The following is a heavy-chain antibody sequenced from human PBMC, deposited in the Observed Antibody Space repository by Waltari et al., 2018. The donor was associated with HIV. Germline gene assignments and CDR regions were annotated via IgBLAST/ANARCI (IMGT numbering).Heavy chain of an antibody. J-gene: IGHJ5*02. CDR1: GGSFSGYY. CDR2: INHSGST. CDR3: ARHGNYGDYVFDP. D-gene: IGHD4-17*01. Sequence: QVQLQQWGAGLLKPSETLSLTCAVYGGSFSGYYWSWIRQPPGTGLEWIGEINHSGSTNYNPALKSRVTISVDTSKNQFSLKLSSVTAADTAVYYCARHGNYGDYVFDPWGQGTLVTVSS. V-gene: IGHV4-34*01.